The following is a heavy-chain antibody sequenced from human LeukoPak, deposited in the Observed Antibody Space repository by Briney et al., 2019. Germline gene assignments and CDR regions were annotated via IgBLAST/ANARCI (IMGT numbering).Heavy chain of an antibody. CDR1: GYTFTGYY. CDR2: INPNSGST. V-gene: IGHV1-2*04. CDR3: ARVHRSGSYYHDAFDI. J-gene: IGHJ3*02. Sequence: ASVKVSCKASGYTFTGYYMHWVRQAPGQGLEWMGWINPNSGSTNYAQKFQGWVTMTRDTSISTAYMELSRLRSDDTAVYYCARVHRSGSYYHDAFDIWGQGTMVTVSS. D-gene: IGHD3-10*01.